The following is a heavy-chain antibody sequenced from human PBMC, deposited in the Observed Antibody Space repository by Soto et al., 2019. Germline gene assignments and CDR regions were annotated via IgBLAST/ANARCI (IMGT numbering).Heavy chain of an antibody. V-gene: IGHV3-15*01. D-gene: IGHD1-26*01. CDR3: ATGVGALDY. CDR1: GLTFTNAW. CDR2: IKSKIDDETT. J-gene: IGHJ4*02. Sequence: PGGSLRLSCAVSGLTFTNAWMNWVRQAPGKGLEWVGRIKSKIDDETTDYAAPVKGRSTIARDDSKNTLYLQMNSLKTEDTAVYYCATGVGALDYWGQGTLVTVSS.